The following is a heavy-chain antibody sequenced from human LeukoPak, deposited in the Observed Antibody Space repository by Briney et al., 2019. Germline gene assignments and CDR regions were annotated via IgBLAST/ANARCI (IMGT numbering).Heavy chain of an antibody. V-gene: IGHV1-69*06. Sequence: SVKVSCKASGGIFTTYAINWVRQAPGQGLEWMGRTIPVFGSTNYAQKFQRRATITADKSTSTAYMELSSLRSEDTAMYYCARDSPIPNPDCTGGTCLPMGGPFDIWGQGTMVTVSS. J-gene: IGHJ3*02. CDR3: ARDSPIPNPDCTGGTCLPMGGPFDI. CDR2: TIPVFGST. D-gene: IGHD2-15*01. CDR1: GGIFTTYA.